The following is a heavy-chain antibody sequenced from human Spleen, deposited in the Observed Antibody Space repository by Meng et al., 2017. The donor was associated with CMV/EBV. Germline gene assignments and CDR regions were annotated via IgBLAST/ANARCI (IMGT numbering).Heavy chain of an antibody. CDR2: VSYDGTSA. CDR1: GFMFNTYA. V-gene: IGHV3-30-3*01. Sequence: TYGFMFNTYALHWVRQAPGKGLEWVALVSYDGTSAYADTVKGRFTISRDNSKNTVYLQMNSLTTEDTAMYYCARDDIVGATLHYFDHWGQGALVTVSS. J-gene: IGHJ4*02. CDR3: ARDDIVGATLHYFDH. D-gene: IGHD1-26*01.